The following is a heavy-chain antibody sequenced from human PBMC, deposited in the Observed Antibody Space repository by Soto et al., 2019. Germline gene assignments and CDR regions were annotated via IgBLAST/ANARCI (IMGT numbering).Heavy chain of an antibody. CDR1: GGTFSSYA. D-gene: IGHD3-22*01. V-gene: IGHV1-69*06. Sequence: SVKVSCKASGGTFSSYAISWLRQAPGQGLEWMGGIIPIFGTGNHAQKFQGRVTITADKSTSTAYMELSSLRSEDTAVYYCAFTYYYDSSGPSGAFDIWGQGTMVTVSS. CDR2: IIPIFGTG. CDR3: AFTYYYDSSGPSGAFDI. J-gene: IGHJ3*02.